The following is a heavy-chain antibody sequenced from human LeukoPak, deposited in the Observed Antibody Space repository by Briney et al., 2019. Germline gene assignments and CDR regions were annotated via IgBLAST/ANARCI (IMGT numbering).Heavy chain of an antibody. D-gene: IGHD6-13*01. V-gene: IGHV4-59*01. CDR3: TSSGAAAGRAEYCQH. CDR1: GGSISSYY. CDR2: IYDSGST. J-gene: IGHJ1*01. Sequence: SETLSLTCTVSGGSISSYYWSWIRQPPGKGLEWIGYIYDSGSTKYNPSLKSRVTISVDTSMNQFSLKLSSVTAADTAVYYCTSSGAAAGRAEYCQHWGEGTLVTVSS.